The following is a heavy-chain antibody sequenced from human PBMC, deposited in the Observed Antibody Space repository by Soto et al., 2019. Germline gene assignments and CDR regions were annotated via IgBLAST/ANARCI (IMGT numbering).Heavy chain of an antibody. CDR3: ARAPQCKSYLDCFAWLDY. J-gene: IGHJ4*02. V-gene: IGHV4-4*07. D-gene: IGHD3-9*01. CDR2: IYSSGET. Sequence: SDTLSLTCTVSGDSISGGYRTWSWLPDGKGLEWIGRIYSSGETNHNPSLTGRVIMSLDTSKNQFSLKLSSVTAADTAVYYCARAPQCKSYLDCFAWLDYWGQGTLVTVSS. CDR1: GDSISGGY.